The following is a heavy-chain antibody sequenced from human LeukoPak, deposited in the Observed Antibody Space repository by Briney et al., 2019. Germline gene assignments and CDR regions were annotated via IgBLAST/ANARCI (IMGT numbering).Heavy chain of an antibody. CDR3: ARDAPGYSSVGGLDY. V-gene: IGHV3-21*01. J-gene: IGHJ4*02. CDR2: ISSSSSYI. Sequence: GGSLRLSCAAPGFTFSSYSMNWVRQAPGKGLEWVSSISSSSSYIYYADSVKGRFTISRDNAKNSLYLQMNSLRAEDTAVYYCARDAPGYSSVGGLDYWGQGTLVTVSS. CDR1: GFTFSSYS. D-gene: IGHD6-19*01.